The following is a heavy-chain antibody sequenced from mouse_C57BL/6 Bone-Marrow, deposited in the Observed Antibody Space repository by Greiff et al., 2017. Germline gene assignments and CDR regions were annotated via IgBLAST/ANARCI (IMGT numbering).Heavy chain of an antibody. V-gene: IGHV7-1*01. CDR3: ARDAPYDCPWYFDV. CDR2: IRNKANDYTT. CDR1: GFTFSDFY. D-gene: IGHD2-4*01. J-gene: IGHJ1*03. Sequence: EVKLVESGGGLVQPGRSLRLSCATSGFTFSDFYMEWVRQAPGKGLEWIAAIRNKANDYTTEYSASVKGRFIVSRDTSQSILYLQMNALRDEDTAIYYCARDAPYDCPWYFDVWGTGTTVTVSS.